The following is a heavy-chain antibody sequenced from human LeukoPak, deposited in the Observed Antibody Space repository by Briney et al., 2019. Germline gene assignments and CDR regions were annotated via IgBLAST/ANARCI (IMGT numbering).Heavy chain of an antibody. V-gene: IGHV4-34*01. J-gene: IGHJ4*02. CDR3: ARAGLNGDVDY. CDR1: GGSFSGYY. CDR2: INHSGST. D-gene: IGHD4-17*01. Sequence: SETLSLTCAVYGGSFSGYYWSWIRQPPGKGLEWIGEINHSGSTNYNPSLKSRVTISVDTSKNQFSLKLSSVTAADTAVYYCARAGLNGDVDYWGQGTLETVSS.